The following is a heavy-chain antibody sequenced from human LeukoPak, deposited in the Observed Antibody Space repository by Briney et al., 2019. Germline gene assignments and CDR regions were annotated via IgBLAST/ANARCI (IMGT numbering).Heavy chain of an antibody. V-gene: IGHV4-59*08. CDR2: IYYTGDS. D-gene: IGHD2-21*01. Sequence: SETLSLTCTVSGASISISYWSWIRQPPGKGLEWIGYIYYTGDSNYVPSLKSRVAISLDASKNQIPLKVRSVTAADTAVYYCARHLFASPFDYWGLGTLVTVSS. CDR1: GASISISY. J-gene: IGHJ4*02. CDR3: ARHLFASPFDY.